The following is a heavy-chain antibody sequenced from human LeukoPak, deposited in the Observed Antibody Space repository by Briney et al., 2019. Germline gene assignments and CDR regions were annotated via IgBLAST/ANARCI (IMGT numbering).Heavy chain of an antibody. V-gene: IGHV3-30*18. Sequence: GGSLRLSCAASGFTFSSYGMHWVRQAPGKGLEWVAVISYDGSNKNYADSVKGRFTISRDNSKNTLYLQMNSLRAEDTAVYYCAKDLTGFCSGGSCHGGVDYWGQGILVTVSS. CDR1: GFTFSSYG. CDR3: AKDLTGFCSGGSCHGGVDY. CDR2: ISYDGSNK. J-gene: IGHJ4*02. D-gene: IGHD2-15*01.